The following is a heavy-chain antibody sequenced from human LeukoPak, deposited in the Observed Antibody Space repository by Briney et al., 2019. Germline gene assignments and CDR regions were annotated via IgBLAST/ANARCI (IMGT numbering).Heavy chain of an antibody. CDR1: GFDFGSNW. CDR3: AKDHYWSIDY. V-gene: IGHV3-74*01. J-gene: IGHJ4*02. Sequence: GGSLRLSCAASGFDFGSNWMHWVRHAPGQGLVWVSRIKGDGISTNYADSVKGRFTISRDIAKNTLYLQMNSLRAEDTGVYYCAKDHYWSIDYWGRGTLVTVSS. D-gene: IGHD3-3*01. CDR2: IKGDGIST.